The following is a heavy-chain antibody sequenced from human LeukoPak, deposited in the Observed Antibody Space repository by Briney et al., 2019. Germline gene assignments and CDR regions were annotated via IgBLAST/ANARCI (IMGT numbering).Heavy chain of an antibody. J-gene: IGHJ5*02. CDR1: GGTFSSYA. V-gene: IGHV1-69*05. CDR2: IIPIFGTA. D-gene: IGHD5-18*01. Sequence: SVKVSCKASGGTFSSYAISWVRQAPGQGLEWMGGIIPIFGTANYAQKFQGRVTITTDESTSTAYMELSSLRSEDTAVYYCARALLRGYSYGNWFNPWGQGTLVTVSS. CDR3: ARALLRGYSYGNWFNP.